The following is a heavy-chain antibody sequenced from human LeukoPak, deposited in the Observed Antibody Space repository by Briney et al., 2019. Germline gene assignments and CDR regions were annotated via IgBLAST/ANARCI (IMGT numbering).Heavy chain of an antibody. J-gene: IGHJ1*01. D-gene: IGHD3-16*01. CDR1: EFGFSSST. V-gene: IGHV3-7*01. CDR2: MKEDGSDE. CDR3: VVGGAGGGYFPN. Sequence: GGSLRLSCAAPEFGFSSSTMSWVRQAAGKGLEWVAKMKEDGSDEEYVDAVKGRFTISRDNAKNSLYLQMNSLRPEDTAVYFCVVGGAGGGYFPNWGQGSLVIVSS.